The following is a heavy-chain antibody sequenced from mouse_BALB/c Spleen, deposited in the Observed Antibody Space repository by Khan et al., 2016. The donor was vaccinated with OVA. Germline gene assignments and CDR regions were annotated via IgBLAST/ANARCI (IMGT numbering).Heavy chain of an antibody. CDR1: GYTFTNYW. Sequence: QIQLVQSGNELIRPGTSVKMSCKASGYTFTNYWLGWVKQRPGHGLEWIGDIYPTGYFTNYNEKFKGKATPTVDTSSNTAYMQLSGLTSEDSAVYFCTRWATWFFDVWGAGTTVTVSS. D-gene: IGHD3-1*01. V-gene: IGHV1-63*02. CDR3: TRWATWFFDV. J-gene: IGHJ1*01. CDR2: IYPTGYFT.